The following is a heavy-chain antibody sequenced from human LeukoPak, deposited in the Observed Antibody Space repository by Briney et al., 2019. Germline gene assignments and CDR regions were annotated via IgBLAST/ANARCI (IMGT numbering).Heavy chain of an antibody. J-gene: IGHJ4*02. CDR2: ISASGGTT. CDR1: GFTVSSNS. CDR3: ARRAGAYSHPYDY. V-gene: IGHV3-23*01. D-gene: IGHD4/OR15-4a*01. Sequence: GGSLRLSCTVSGFTVSSNSMSWVRQAPGKGLEWVSTISASGGTTYYVDSVKGRFTISRDNSKNTLYLQMSSLRAEDTAVYYCARRAGAYSHPYDYWGQGTLVTVSS.